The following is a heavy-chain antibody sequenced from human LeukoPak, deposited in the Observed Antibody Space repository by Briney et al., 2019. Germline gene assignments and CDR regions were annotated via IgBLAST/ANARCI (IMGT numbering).Heavy chain of an antibody. J-gene: IGHJ5*02. CDR3: ARSPKSDDFWSGYYSGEGGWFDP. V-gene: IGHV4-34*01. Sequence: SETLSLTCAVYGGSFSGYYWSWIRQPPGKGLEWIGEVNHSGSTNYNPSLTSRVTISVDKSKNQFSLQLSCVPAADTAVYCFARSPKSDDFWSGYYSGEGGWFDPWGQGTLVTVS. D-gene: IGHD3-3*01. CDR2: VNHSGST. CDR1: GGSFSGYY.